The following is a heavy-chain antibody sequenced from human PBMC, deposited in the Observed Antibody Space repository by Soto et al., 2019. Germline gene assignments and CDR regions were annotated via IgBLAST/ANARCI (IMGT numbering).Heavy chain of an antibody. CDR1: GFTFSSYS. D-gene: IGHD3-3*01. CDR2: ISSSSSYI. CDR3: ARIKGRHTTIFGVVMGHDYFDY. V-gene: IGHV3-21*01. Sequence: GGSLRLSCAASGFTFSSYSMNWVRQAPGKGLEWVSSISSSSSYIYYADSVKGRFTISRDNAKNSLYLQMNSLRAEDTAVYYCARIKGRHTTIFGVVMGHDYFDYWGQGTLVTVSS. J-gene: IGHJ4*02.